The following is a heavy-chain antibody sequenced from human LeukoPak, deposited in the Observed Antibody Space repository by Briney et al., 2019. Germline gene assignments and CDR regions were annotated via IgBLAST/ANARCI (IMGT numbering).Heavy chain of an antibody. CDR1: VGSISTYF. D-gene: IGHD2-15*01. Sequence: PSETLSLTCTVSVGSISTYFWSWMRQPPGKGLEWIAYIYSSGSTTYNPSLRSRVTISVDTSKNQFSPKLNSVTVADTAVYYCARGGYLKTDWFDPWGQGTLVTVSS. V-gene: IGHV4-59*01. CDR3: ARGGYLKTDWFDP. J-gene: IGHJ5*02. CDR2: IYSSGST.